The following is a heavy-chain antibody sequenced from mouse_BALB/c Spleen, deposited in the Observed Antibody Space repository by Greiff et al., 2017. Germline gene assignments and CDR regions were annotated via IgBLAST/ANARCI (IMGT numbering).Heavy chain of an antibody. CDR1: GFTFTDYY. V-gene: IGHV7-3*02. CDR2: IRNKANGYTT. D-gene: IGHD2-14*01. Sequence: EVQLQESGGGLVQPGGSLRLSCATSGFTFTDYYMSWVRQPPGKALEWLGFIRNKANGYTTEYSASVKGRFTISRDNPKNTLFLQMTSLRSEDTAMYYCASYYRYDAAYWGQGTLVTVSA. J-gene: IGHJ3*01. CDR3: ASYYRYDAAY.